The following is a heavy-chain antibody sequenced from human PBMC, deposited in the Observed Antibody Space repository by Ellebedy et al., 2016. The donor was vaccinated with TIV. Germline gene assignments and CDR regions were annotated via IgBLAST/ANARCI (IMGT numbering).Heavy chain of an antibody. CDR3: AKNDIVLGMGV. Sequence: ASVKVSXXASGYTFTGFYIHWVRQAPRQGLEWMGWINPDSGVTDYAQTFQGRVTMTRDTSISTVYMELRRLRSDDTAIYYCAKNDIVLGMGVWGKGSTVTVSS. D-gene: IGHD2-15*01. CDR1: GYTFTGFY. CDR2: INPDSGVT. V-gene: IGHV1-2*02. J-gene: IGHJ6*04.